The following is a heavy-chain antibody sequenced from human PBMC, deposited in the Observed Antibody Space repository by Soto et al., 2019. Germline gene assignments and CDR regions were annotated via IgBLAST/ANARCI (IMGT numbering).Heavy chain of an antibody. V-gene: IGHV3-23*01. CDR1: GFTFSSYG. D-gene: IGHD2-2*01. CDR3: ATFIFCSSTSCYGREGGY. J-gene: IGHJ4*02. Sequence: GGSLRLSCAASGFTFSSYGMSWVRQAPGKGLEWVSAISHSGGNTYYADSVKGRFAISRDNSKNTLYLQMNSLRAEDTAVYYCATFIFCSSTSCYGREGGYWGQGTLVTVSS. CDR2: ISHSGGNT.